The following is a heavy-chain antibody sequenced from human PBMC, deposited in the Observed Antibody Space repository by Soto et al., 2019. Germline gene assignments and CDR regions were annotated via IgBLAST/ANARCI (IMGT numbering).Heavy chain of an antibody. D-gene: IGHD2-15*01. CDR2: ISYDGSNK. J-gene: IGHJ2*01. Sequence: QVQLVESGGGVVQPGRSLRLSCAASGFTFSSYAMHWVRQAPGKGLEWVAVISYDGSNKYYVDSVKGRFTISRDNSKNTVYLQMNRLRAGDPGVYYLARGLPRWYFDLWGRGTLVTVSS. V-gene: IGHV3-30-3*01. CDR3: ARGLPRWYFDL. CDR1: GFTFSSYA.